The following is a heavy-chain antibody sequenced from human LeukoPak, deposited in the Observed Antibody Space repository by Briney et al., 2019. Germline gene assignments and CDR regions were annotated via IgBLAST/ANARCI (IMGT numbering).Heavy chain of an antibody. CDR3: AKDQQRLGVEYFQH. CDR1: GFTFSSYA. CDR2: ISGSGGST. J-gene: IGHJ1*01. D-gene: IGHD6-19*01. Sequence: GGSLRLSCAASGFTFSSYAMSWVRQAPGKGLEWVSGISGSGGSTYYADSVKGRFTISRDNSKNTLYLQMNSLRAEDTAVYYCAKDQQRLGVEYFQHWGQGTLVTVSS. V-gene: IGHV3-23*01.